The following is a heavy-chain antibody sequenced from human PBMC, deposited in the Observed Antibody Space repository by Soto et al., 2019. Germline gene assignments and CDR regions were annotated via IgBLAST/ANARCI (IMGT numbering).Heavy chain of an antibody. CDR2: ISYDGSNK. CDR1: GFTFSSYG. Sequence: QVQLVESGGGVVQPGRSLRLSCAASGFTFSSYGMHWVRQAPGKGLEWVAGISYDGSNKYYADSVKGRFTISRDNSKNTLYLQMNSLRAEDTAVDYCAKDPPGGWYFDYWGQGTLVTVSS. D-gene: IGHD3-16*01. CDR3: AKDPPGGWYFDY. J-gene: IGHJ4*02. V-gene: IGHV3-30*18.